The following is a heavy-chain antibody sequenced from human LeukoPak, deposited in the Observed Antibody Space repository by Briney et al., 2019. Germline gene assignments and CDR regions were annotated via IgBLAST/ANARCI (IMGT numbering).Heavy chain of an antibody. Sequence: PGGPLRLSCAASGFTFSSYAMSWVRQAPGKGLEWVSAISGSGGSTYYADSVKGRFTISRDNSKNTLYLQMNSLRAEDTAVYYCAKGLLRYFDWLGYYFDYWGQGTLVTASS. V-gene: IGHV3-23*01. CDR2: ISGSGGST. CDR3: AKGLLRYFDWLGYYFDY. J-gene: IGHJ4*02. CDR1: GFTFSSYA. D-gene: IGHD3-9*01.